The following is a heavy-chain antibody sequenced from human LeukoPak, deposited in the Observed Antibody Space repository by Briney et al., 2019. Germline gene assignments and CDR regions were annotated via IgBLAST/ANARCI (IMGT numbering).Heavy chain of an antibody. V-gene: IGHV1-69*13. J-gene: IGHJ4*02. CDR3: ARRHCGGDCPFDY. Sequence: SAKVSCKASGGTFSSYAISWVRQAPGQGLEWMGGIVPIFGTANYAQKFQGRVTITADESTSTAYMELSSLRSEDTAVYYCARRHCGGDCPFDYWGQGTLVTVSS. CDR2: IVPIFGTA. CDR1: GGTFSSYA. D-gene: IGHD2-21*02.